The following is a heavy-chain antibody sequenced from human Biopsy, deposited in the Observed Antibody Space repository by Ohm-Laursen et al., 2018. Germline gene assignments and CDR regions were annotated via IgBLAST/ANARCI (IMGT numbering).Heavy chain of an antibody. J-gene: IGHJ4*02. D-gene: IGHD4-17*01. Sequence: SLRLSCSAAGFTFSSYATTWVRQAPGKGLEWVSVINTSGGSTHYAVSVKGRFTISRDNSKNTLYLRMNSLRAEDTAVYCCAKPADSYGSEFYFDYWGQGTLVTVSS. V-gene: IGHV3-23*01. CDR2: INTSGGST. CDR3: AKPADSYGSEFYFDY. CDR1: GFTFSSYA.